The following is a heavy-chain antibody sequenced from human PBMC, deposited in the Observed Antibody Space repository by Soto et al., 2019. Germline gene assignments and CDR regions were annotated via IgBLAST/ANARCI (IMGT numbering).Heavy chain of an antibody. J-gene: IGHJ6*03. CDR2: IKQDGSEK. V-gene: IGHV3-7*01. CDR1: GFTFSSYW. CDR3: ARDFYYCSSTSCYLWLYYYYMDV. Sequence: GGSLRLSCAASGFTFSSYWMSWVRQAPGKGLEWVANIKQDGSEKYYVDSVKGRFTISRDNAKNSLYLQMNSLRAEDTAVYYCARDFYYCSSTSCYLWLYYYYMDVWGKGTTVTVSS. D-gene: IGHD2-2*01.